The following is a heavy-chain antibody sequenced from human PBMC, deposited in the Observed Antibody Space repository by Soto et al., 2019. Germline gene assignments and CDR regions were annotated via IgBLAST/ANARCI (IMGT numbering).Heavy chain of an antibody. CDR1: GYTFTSYG. J-gene: IGHJ4*02. Sequence: ASVKVSCKASGYTFTSYGISWVRQAPGQGLEWMGWISAYNGNTNYAQKLQGRVTMTTDTSTSTAYMELRSLRSDDTAVYYCARDRWGDGYNEPIDYWGQGTLVTVSS. V-gene: IGHV1-18*01. CDR3: ARDRWGDGYNEPIDY. CDR2: ISAYNGNT. D-gene: IGHD5-12*01.